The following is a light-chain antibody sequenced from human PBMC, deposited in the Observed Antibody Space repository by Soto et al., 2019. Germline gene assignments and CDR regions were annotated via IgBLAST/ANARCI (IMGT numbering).Light chain of an antibody. CDR3: QQYVSLPVT. Sequence: EVVLTQSPGTLSLSPGERATLSCRASQTVTSNYLAWYQQKPGQAPRLLIYGASSRATDIPYRSSGSGSGTDFTLTISRLEPEDFALYYCQQYVSLPVTFGQGTNLEIK. J-gene: IGKJ2*01. V-gene: IGKV3-20*01. CDR1: QTVTSNY. CDR2: GAS.